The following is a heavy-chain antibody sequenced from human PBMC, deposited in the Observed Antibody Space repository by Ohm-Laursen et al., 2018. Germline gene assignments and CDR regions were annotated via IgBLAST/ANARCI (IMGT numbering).Heavy chain of an antibody. CDR3: ARDIPYLYYGMDV. CDR2: ISSSGSTI. V-gene: IGHV3-48*03. J-gene: IGHJ6*02. Sequence: GSLRLSCSASGFTFSSYEMNWVRQAPGKGLEWVSYISSSGSTIYYADSVKGRFTISRDNAKNSLYLQMNSLRAEDTAVYYCARDIPYLYYGMDVWGQGTTVTVSS. CDR1: GFTFSSYE. D-gene: IGHD2-2*01.